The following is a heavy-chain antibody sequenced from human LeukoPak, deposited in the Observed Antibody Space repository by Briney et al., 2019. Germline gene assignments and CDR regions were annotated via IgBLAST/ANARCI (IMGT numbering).Heavy chain of an antibody. V-gene: IGHV4-34*01. Sequence: SETLSLTCAVYGGSFSGYYWCWIREPPGEGLEWIGEINHSGSTNYNPSLKSRVTISVDTSKNQFSLKLSSVTAADTAVYYCARVSAAAGTGVEFDYWGQGTLVTVSS. CDR3: ARVSAAAGTGVEFDY. CDR1: GGSFSGYY. D-gene: IGHD6-13*01. CDR2: INHSGST. J-gene: IGHJ4*02.